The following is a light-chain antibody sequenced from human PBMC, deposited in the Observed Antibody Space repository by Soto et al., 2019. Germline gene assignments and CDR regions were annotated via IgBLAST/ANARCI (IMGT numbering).Light chain of an antibody. V-gene: IGLV2-14*01. CDR1: SSDIGRYDY. J-gene: IGLJ3*02. CDR2: RVI. CDR3: SSYTTSSTLV. Sequence: QSVLTQPASVSGSPGQSITISCTGTSSDIGRYDYVSWYQQFPGKAPTLIIYRVIHRPSGVSDRFSGSKSGNSASLSISALQPEDEADYYCSSYTTSSTLVFGGGTKVTVL.